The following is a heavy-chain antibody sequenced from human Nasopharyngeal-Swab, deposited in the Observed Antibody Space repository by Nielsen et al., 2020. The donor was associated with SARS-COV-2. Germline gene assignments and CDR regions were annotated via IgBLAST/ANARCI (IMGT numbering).Heavy chain of an antibody. J-gene: IGHJ5*02. CDR2: IIPILGIP. Sequence: WVRRAPGQGLEWMGRIIPILGIPNYAQKFQGRLTITADTSTTTAYMELSSLRSEDTAVYYCASPVEMSTTWGQGTLVTVSS. V-gene: IGHV1-69*02. CDR3: ASPVEMSTT. D-gene: IGHD5-24*01.